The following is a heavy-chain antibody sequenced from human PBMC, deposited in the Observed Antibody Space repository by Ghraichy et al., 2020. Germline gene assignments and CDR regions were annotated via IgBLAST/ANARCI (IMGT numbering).Heavy chain of an antibody. CDR1: GGSISSTAYY. Sequence: SETLYLTCNVSGGSISSTAYYWGWIRQPPGKGLEWIGSIYYSGSTYYNPSLKSRVTISHTSKNQFSLKLSSVTAADTAVYYCARHRTTMIGSASDYWGQGTLVTVSS. J-gene: IGHJ4*02. V-gene: IGHV4-39*01. CDR2: IYYSGST. D-gene: IGHD3-22*01. CDR3: ARHRTTMIGSASDY.